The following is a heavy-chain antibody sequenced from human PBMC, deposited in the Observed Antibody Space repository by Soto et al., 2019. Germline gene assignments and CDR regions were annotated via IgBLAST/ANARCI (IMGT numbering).Heavy chain of an antibody. Sequence: QITLKESGPTLVKPTQTLTLTCTFSGFSLSTTRVAVCWIRQPPGKALEWLALINWDDDKRYSPFLNSRLTITKDTSKSLVILTMTNMDPVDTATYYCSHSVVAGLGYYFDYWGQGTLVTVSS. D-gene: IGHD6-19*01. CDR1: GFSLSTTRVA. CDR2: INWDDDK. CDR3: SHSVVAGLGYYFDY. J-gene: IGHJ4*02. V-gene: IGHV2-5*02.